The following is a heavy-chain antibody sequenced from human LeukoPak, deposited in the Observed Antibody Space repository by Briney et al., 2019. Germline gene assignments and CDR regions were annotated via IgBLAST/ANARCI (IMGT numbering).Heavy chain of an antibody. D-gene: IGHD3-10*01. Sequence: SETLSLTCAVYGGSFSGYYWSWIRQPPGKGLEWIGEINHSGSTNYNPSLKSRVTISVDTSKNQFSLKLSSVTAADTAVYYCALLANYYGSGSYFDYWGQGTLVTVSS. J-gene: IGHJ4*02. CDR1: GGSFSGYY. CDR3: ALLANYYGSGSYFDY. CDR2: INHSGST. V-gene: IGHV4-34*01.